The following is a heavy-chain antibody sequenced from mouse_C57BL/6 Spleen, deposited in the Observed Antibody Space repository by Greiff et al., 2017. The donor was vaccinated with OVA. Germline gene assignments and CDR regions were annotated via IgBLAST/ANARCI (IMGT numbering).Heavy chain of an antibody. CDR1: GFNIKDYY. J-gene: IGHJ2*01. Sequence: VQLQQSGAELVRPGASVKLSCTASGFNIKDYYMHWVKQRPEQGLEWIGRIDPEDGDTEYAPKFQGKATMTADTSSNTAYLQLSSLTSEDTAVYYCTTRGITTVGYFDYWGQGTTLTVSS. CDR3: TTRGITTVGYFDY. CDR2: IDPEDGDT. D-gene: IGHD1-1*01. V-gene: IGHV14-1*01.